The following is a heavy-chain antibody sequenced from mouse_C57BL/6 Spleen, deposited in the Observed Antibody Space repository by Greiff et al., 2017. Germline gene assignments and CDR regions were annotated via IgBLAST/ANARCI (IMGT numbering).Heavy chain of an antibody. Sequence: VKLQQPGAELVKPGASVKMSCKASGYTFTSYWITWVKQRPGQGLEWIGDIYPGSGSTNYNEKFKSKATLTVDTSSSTAYMQLSSLTSEDSAVYYCARPPLETYGSPHFDYWGQGTTLTVSS. D-gene: IGHD1-1*01. J-gene: IGHJ2*01. CDR1: GYTFTSYW. CDR2: IYPGSGST. V-gene: IGHV1-55*01. CDR3: ARPPLETYGSPHFDY.